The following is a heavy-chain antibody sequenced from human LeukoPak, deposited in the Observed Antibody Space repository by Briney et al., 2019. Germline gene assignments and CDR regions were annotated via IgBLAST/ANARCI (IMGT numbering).Heavy chain of an antibody. J-gene: IGHJ6*02. CDR3: ARDSSAYYYYGMDV. CDR2: IRSKANSYAT. Sequence: GGSLKLSCAASGFTFSGSAMHWVRQASGKGLEWVGRIRSKANSYATAYAASVKGRFTISRDDSKNTAYLQMNSLRAEDTAVYYCARDSSAYYYYGMDVWGQGTTVTVSS. D-gene: IGHD6-25*01. CDR1: GFTFSGSA. V-gene: IGHV3-73*01.